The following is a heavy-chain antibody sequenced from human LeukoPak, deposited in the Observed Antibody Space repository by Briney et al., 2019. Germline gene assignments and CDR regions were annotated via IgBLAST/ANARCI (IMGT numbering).Heavy chain of an antibody. CDR3: AKDLRSSWYPSNAFDI. Sequence: PGGSLRLSCAASGFTFDDYAMRWVRQAPGKGLEWVSGISWNSGSIGYADSVKGRFTISRDNAKNSLYLQINSLRAEDTALYYCAKDLRSSWYPSNAFDIWGQGTMVTVSS. CDR1: GFTFDDYA. CDR2: ISWNSGSI. D-gene: IGHD6-13*01. J-gene: IGHJ3*02. V-gene: IGHV3-9*01.